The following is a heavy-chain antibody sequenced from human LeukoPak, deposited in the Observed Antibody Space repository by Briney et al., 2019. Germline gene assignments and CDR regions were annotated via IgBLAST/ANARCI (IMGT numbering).Heavy chain of an antibody. D-gene: IGHD3-10*02. J-gene: IGHJ4*02. V-gene: IGHV3-53*01. CDR2: IYSGGST. CDR3: ARTASSYVSTHPSDY. Sequence: GGSLTLSCAANGFTVSTTYMGWIRQAPGRGLKWVSLIYSGGSTYYADSVKGRFTISRDIPKNTLYLQMSSLRAEDTAVYYCARTASSYVSTHPSDYWGQGILVTVSS. CDR1: GFTVSTTY.